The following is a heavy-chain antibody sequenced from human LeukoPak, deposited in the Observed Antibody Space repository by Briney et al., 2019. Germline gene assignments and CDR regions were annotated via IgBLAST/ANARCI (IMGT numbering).Heavy chain of an antibody. CDR2: ISGGGDST. J-gene: IGHJ5*02. D-gene: IGHD1-1*01. Sequence: QSGGSLRLSCAASGFTFSNYVMSWVRQAPGKGLEWVSGISGGGDSTSYADSVKGRFTISRDNFKNTVYLQMNSLRAEDTAVYYCAKDRPLERRWNWFDPWGQGTLVTVSS. CDR1: GFTFSNYV. CDR3: AKDRPLERRWNWFDP. V-gene: IGHV3-23*01.